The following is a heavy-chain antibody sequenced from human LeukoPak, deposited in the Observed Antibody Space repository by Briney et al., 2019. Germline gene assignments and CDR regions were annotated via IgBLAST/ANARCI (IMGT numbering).Heavy chain of an antibody. CDR2: IYYSGST. J-gene: IGHJ5*02. CDR1: GGSISSGGYY. CDR3: ARALLQGYYDFWSGYVPNWFDP. Sequence: SETLSLTCTVSGGSISSGGYYWSWIRQHPGKGLEWIGYIYYSGSTYYNPSLKSRVTISVDTSKNQFSLKLSSVTVADTAVYYCARALLQGYYDFWSGYVPNWFDPWGQGTLVTVSS. D-gene: IGHD3-3*01. V-gene: IGHV4-31*03.